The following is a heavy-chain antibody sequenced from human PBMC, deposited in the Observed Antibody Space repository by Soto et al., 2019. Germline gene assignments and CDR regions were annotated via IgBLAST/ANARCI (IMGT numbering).Heavy chain of an antibody. CDR1: GGSISSSSYY. V-gene: IGHV4-39*01. D-gene: IGHD2-8*01. J-gene: IGHJ4*02. Sequence: SETLSLTCTVSGGSISSSSYYWGWIRQPPGKGLEWIGSIYYSGSTYYNPSLKSRVTISVDTSKNQFSLKLSSVTAADTAVYTCARNKVPTWCLDYWAQETLATVPP. CDR3: ARNKVPTWCLDY. CDR2: IYYSGST.